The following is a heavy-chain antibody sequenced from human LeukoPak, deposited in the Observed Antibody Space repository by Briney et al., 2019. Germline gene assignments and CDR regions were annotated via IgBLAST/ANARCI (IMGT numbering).Heavy chain of an antibody. CDR2: IYYTGST. Sequence: KSSETLPLTCSVSGSSISSLYWSCIRQPPGKGLEWIGYIYYTGSTNYNPSLKSRVSMFVDMSKNQFSLRLSSVTAAGTAVYYCARHRAYSSSSPFDYWGQGTLVTISS. CDR3: ARHRAYSSSSPFDY. CDR1: GSSISSLY. J-gene: IGHJ4*02. V-gene: IGHV4-59*08. D-gene: IGHD6-6*01.